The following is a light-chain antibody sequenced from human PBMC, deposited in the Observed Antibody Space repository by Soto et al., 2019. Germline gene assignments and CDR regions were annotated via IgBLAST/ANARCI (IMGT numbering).Light chain of an antibody. CDR3: QKRHMWPIT. CDR2: DAY. J-gene: IGKJ5*01. V-gene: IGKV3-11*01. CDR1: QSFRGL. Sequence: EVVFTQAAGTLSLCPGERATRCCRASQSFRGLLAWYQQKPGQAPRLLIYDAYNRATGIPPRFSGSGSGTDFTLTISSLEPEDSAVYYCQKRHMWPITFGQGTRLEIK.